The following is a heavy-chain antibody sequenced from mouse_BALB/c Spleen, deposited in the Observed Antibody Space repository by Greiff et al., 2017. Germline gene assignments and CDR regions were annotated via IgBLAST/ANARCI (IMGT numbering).Heavy chain of an antibody. Sequence: EVMLVESGGGLVKPGGSLKLSCAASGFTFSSYAMSWVRQTPEKRLEWVASISSGGSTYYPDSVKGRFTISRDNARNILYLQMSSLRSEDTAMYYCARGYYYGSSYYYAMDYWGQGTSVTVSS. CDR3: ARGYYYGSSYYYAMDY. CDR1: GFTFSSYA. D-gene: IGHD1-1*01. J-gene: IGHJ4*01. CDR2: ISSGGST. V-gene: IGHV5-6-5*01.